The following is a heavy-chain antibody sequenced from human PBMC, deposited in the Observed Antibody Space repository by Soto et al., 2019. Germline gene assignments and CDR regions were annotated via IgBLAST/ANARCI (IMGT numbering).Heavy chain of an antibody. CDR2: IWYDGSNK. J-gene: IGHJ4*02. D-gene: IGHD2-15*01. Sequence: QVQLVESGGGVVQPGRSLRLSCAASGFTFSSYGMHWVRQAPGKGLEWVAVIWYDGSNKYYADSVKVRFTISRDNSKNTLYLQMHSLRAEDTAVYYCAREGTYCSGGSCYPHFDYWCQGTLVTVAS. CDR1: GFTFSSYG. V-gene: IGHV3-33*01. CDR3: AREGTYCSGGSCYPHFDY.